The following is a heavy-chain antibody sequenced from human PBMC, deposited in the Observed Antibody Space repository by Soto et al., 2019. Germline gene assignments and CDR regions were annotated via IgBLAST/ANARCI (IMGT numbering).Heavy chain of an antibody. J-gene: IGHJ6*02. CDR3: AKGAVAGTPTSYYYYGMDV. V-gene: IGHV1-69*12. CDR2: IIPIFGTV. D-gene: IGHD6-19*01. CDR1: GGTFRTYA. Sequence: QVQLLQSGAEVKKPGSSVRVSCEASGGTFRTYAISWVRQAPGQGLEWMGEIIPIFGTVNYAQRFQGRVTFTADESTTTVYMDLSSLTYEDTAVYYCAKGAVAGTPTSYYYYGMDVWGQGTTVTVSS.